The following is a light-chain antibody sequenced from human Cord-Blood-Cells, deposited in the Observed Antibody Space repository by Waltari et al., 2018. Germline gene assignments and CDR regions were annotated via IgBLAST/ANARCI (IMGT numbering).Light chain of an antibody. CDR2: GDP. CDR3: QQYNNWPLT. CDR1: QGVSIN. Sequence: ELVKTQYPATLSVSPGEKATLSCRASQGVSINLAWYHQKTGVAPRLLIYGDPNRATGIPARFSGSGSGTEFTLTISSLQSEDFAVYYCQQYNNWPLTFGGGTKVEIK. J-gene: IGKJ4*01. V-gene: IGKV3-15*01.